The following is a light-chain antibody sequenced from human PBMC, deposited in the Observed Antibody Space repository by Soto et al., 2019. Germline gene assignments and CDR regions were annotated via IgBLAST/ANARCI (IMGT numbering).Light chain of an antibody. CDR3: QQTNSFPFT. Sequence: IQMTQSPSSVSASVGDRVTITCRASQGISRWLAWYQQKPGKAPKLLIYTASRLQSGVLSRFSGSGSGTEFTLTISSLQPEDFATYYCQQTNSFPFTFGPGTKVDIK. CDR2: TAS. J-gene: IGKJ3*01. V-gene: IGKV1-12*01. CDR1: QGISRW.